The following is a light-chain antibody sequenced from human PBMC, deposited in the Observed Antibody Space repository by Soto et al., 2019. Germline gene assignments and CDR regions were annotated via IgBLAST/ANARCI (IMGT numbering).Light chain of an antibody. J-gene: IGKJ3*01. Sequence: EIVVTQSPGILSVSPGDRATLSCRASQSVGRNLAWYQQKPGQAPTLLIYAASTRATGLPARFSGSGSGTDFTLTISSLQSEDFAVYYCPEYSKWPLFTFGPGTSVDLK. CDR2: AAS. V-gene: IGKV3-15*01. CDR1: QSVGRN. CDR3: PEYSKWPLFT.